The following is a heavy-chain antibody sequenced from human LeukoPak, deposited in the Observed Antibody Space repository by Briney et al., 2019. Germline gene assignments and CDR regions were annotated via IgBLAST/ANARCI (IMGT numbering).Heavy chain of an antibody. Sequence: GGSLRLSCAASRFTFSTYAMSWVRQAPGKGLEWVSGISGGGGSTYYADSVKGRFTISRDNAKNTLYLQMNSLRAEDTAKYYCATAYSTTWSFSDYWGQGTLVTVS. J-gene: IGHJ4*02. CDR2: ISGGGGST. D-gene: IGHD6-13*01. CDR3: ATAYSTTWSFSDY. V-gene: IGHV3-23*01. CDR1: RFTFSTYA.